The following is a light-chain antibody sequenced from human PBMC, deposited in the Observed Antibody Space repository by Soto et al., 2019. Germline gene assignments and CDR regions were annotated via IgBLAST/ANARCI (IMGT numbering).Light chain of an antibody. Sequence: EIVLTQSPATLSLSPGERATLSCRASQSVSSYLAWYQQKPGQAPRLLIYDASNRATAIPARFSGSGSGTGFTLTISSLEPEDFAVYYCQQRSNWPPSRFGPGTKVDIK. CDR1: QSVSSY. J-gene: IGKJ3*01. CDR3: QQRSNWPPSR. V-gene: IGKV3-11*01. CDR2: DAS.